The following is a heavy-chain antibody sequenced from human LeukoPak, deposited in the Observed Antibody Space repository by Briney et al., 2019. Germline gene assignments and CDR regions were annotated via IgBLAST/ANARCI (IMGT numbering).Heavy chain of an antibody. J-gene: IGHJ5*02. CDR3: ARHVSLNHWFPD. V-gene: IGHV4-59*08. D-gene: IGHD1-14*01. Sequence: PSETLSLTCTASGGSISSYYWSWIRQPPGKGLEWIGYIYYSGSTNYNPSLKSRVTISVDTSKNQFSLKLSSVTAADTAVYYCARHVSLNHWFPDWGQGTLVTVSS. CDR2: IYYSGST. CDR1: GGSISSYY.